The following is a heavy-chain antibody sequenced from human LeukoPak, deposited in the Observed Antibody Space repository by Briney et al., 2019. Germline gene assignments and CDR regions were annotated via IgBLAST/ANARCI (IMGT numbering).Heavy chain of an antibody. CDR3: ARERGFIAVAGPIDY. D-gene: IGHD6-19*01. J-gene: IGHJ4*02. Sequence: ASVKVSCKASGYTFTDYYMHWVRQAPGQGLEWMGWINPNSGGTNYAQKFQGRVTMTRDTSISTAYMELSRLRSDDTAVYYCARERGFIAVAGPIDYWGQGTLVTVSS. CDR2: INPNSGGT. V-gene: IGHV1-2*02. CDR1: GYTFTDYY.